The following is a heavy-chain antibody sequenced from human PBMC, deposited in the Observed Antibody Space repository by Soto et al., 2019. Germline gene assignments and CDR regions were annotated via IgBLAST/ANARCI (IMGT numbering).Heavy chain of an antibody. D-gene: IGHD1-7*01. Sequence: EVQLLESGGGLVQPGGSLRLSCAASGFTFRSYAMNWVRQAPGKGLEWVSAISGSAGSTYYADSVKGRFTISRDSSKNTLYLRMNSLRAEDTAVYYCAKGNSWSSALVLDIWGQGTMVTVSS. CDR2: ISGSAGST. CDR1: GFTFRSYA. J-gene: IGHJ3*02. CDR3: AKGNSWSSALVLDI. V-gene: IGHV3-23*01.